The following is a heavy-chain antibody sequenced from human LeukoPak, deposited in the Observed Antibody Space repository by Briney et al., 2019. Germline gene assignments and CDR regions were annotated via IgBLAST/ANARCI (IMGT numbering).Heavy chain of an antibody. Sequence: PGGSLRLSCAAPGFTFSDYYMSWIRQAPEKGLEWVSYISSSGSTIYYADSVKGQFTISRDNAKNSLYLQMNSLRAEDTAVYYCASRTDGPAGIDYWGQGTLVTVSS. CDR1: GFTFSDYY. J-gene: IGHJ4*02. D-gene: IGHD2-2*01. CDR2: ISSSGSTI. V-gene: IGHV3-11*01. CDR3: ASRTDGPAGIDY.